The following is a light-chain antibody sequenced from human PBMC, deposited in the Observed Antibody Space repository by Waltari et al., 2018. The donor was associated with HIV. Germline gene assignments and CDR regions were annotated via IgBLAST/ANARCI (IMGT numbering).Light chain of an antibody. V-gene: IGLV2-14*01. CDR1: SSAVGGHDF. Sequence: QSALTQPASVSGSPGQSITISCTGTSSAVGGHDFVSWYQQHPGEGPKLMIYAVNKRPSGVPDRFSGSKSGNTASLTISGLQAGDEADYYCSSFRSSATWVFGGGTKLTVV. CDR2: AVN. J-gene: IGLJ3*02. CDR3: SSFRSSATWV.